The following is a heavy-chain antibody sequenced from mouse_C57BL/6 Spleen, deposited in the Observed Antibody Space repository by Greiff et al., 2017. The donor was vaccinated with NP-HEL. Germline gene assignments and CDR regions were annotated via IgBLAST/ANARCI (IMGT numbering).Heavy chain of an antibody. D-gene: IGHD1-1*01. V-gene: IGHV1-69*01. CDR3: ARNDGSSAVFDY. CDR1: GYTFTSYW. J-gene: IGHJ2*01. CDR2: IDPSDSYT. Sequence: QVQLQQPGAELVMPGASVKLSCKASGYTFTSYWMHWVKQRPGQGLEWIGEIDPSDSYTNYNQKFKGKSTLTVDKSSSTAYMQRSSLTSEDSAVDYCARNDGSSAVFDYWGQGTTLTVSS.